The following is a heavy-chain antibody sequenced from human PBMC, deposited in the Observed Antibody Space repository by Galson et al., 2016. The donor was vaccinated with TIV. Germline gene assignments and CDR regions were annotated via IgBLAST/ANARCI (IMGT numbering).Heavy chain of an antibody. J-gene: IGHJ4*02. CDR2: VNGGGTT. CDR3: AKDKQWVADCGDY. V-gene: IGHV3-23*01. Sequence: SLRLSCAASGFTFSAYAMTWVRQAPGKGLEWVSGVNGGGTTYYADSVKGRFTISRDNSKNTLYLQMNNLRAEDTAVYYWAKDKQWVADCGDYWGQGILVTVSS. CDR1: GFTFSAYA. D-gene: IGHD2-21*01.